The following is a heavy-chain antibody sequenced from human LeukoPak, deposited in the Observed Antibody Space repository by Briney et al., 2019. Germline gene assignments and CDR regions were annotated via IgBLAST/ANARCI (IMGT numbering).Heavy chain of an antibody. V-gene: IGHV3-9*01. CDR3: AKGSLRYFDWLLAGNWFDP. D-gene: IGHD3-9*01. J-gene: IGHJ5*02. Sequence: GRSLRLSYAASGFTFDDYAMHWVRQAPGKGLEWVSGISWNSGSIGYADSVKGRFTISRDNAKNSLYLQMNSLRAEDTALYYCAKGSLRYFDWLLAGNWFDPWGQGTLVTVSS. CDR2: ISWNSGSI. CDR1: GFTFDDYA.